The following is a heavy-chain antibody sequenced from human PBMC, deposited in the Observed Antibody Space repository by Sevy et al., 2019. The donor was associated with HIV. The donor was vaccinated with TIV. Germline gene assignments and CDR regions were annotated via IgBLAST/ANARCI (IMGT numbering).Heavy chain of an antibody. CDR1: GGSISSSSYN. D-gene: IGHD3-22*01. V-gene: IGHV4-39*01. CDR2: TYYSGST. CDR3: ARLTREYYYDSSGYSQYYFDY. Sequence: SETLSLTCTVSGGSISSSSYNWGWIRQPPGKGLEWIGSTYYSGSTYYNPSLKSRVTMSVDTSQNQFSLKLSSVTAADTAVYYCARLTREYYYDSSGYSQYYFDYWGQGTVVTVSS. J-gene: IGHJ4*02.